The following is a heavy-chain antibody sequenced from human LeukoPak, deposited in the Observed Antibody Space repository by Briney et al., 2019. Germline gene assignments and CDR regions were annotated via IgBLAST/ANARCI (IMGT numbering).Heavy chain of an antibody. CDR3: ARGRGLLWFGEPFDY. J-gene: IGHJ4*02. CDR1: GYTFTSYY. Sequence: ASVKVSCKASGYTFTSYYMHWVRQAPGQGLEWMGIINPSGGSTSYAQKFQGRVTMTRDTSTGTVYMELSSLRSEDTAVYYCARGRGLLWFGEPFDYWGQGTLVTVSS. CDR2: INPSGGST. D-gene: IGHD3-10*01. V-gene: IGHV1-46*01.